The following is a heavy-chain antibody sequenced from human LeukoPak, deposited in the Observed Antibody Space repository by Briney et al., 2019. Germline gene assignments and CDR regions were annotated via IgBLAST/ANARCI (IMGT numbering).Heavy chain of an antibody. CDR3: ARDRGSYPFDY. V-gene: IGHV3-11*04. Sequence: GGSLRLSCAASGFTLSDHYMSWIRQAPGKGLEWLSYISSSGSTIYYADSVKGRFTISRDNAKNSLYLQMNSLRAEDTAVYYCARDRGSYPFDYWGQGTLVTVSS. CDR1: GFTLSDHY. CDR2: ISSSGSTI. D-gene: IGHD1-26*01. J-gene: IGHJ4*02.